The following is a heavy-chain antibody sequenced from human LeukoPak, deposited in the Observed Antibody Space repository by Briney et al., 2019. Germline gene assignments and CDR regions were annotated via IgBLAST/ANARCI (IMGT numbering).Heavy chain of an antibody. CDR1: GYRFTTYW. J-gene: IGHJ4*02. D-gene: IGHD6-13*01. CDR3: ARRSEQSLTWQSPFDY. V-gene: IGHV5-51*01. CDR2: IYPGDSDA. Sequence: GESLKISCKGSGYRFTTYWIGWVRQMPGKGLEWMGIIYPGDSDARYSPSFQGQVTISADRSISTAYLQWNSLTASDTAMYFCARRSEQSLTWQSPFDYWGRGTLVTVSS.